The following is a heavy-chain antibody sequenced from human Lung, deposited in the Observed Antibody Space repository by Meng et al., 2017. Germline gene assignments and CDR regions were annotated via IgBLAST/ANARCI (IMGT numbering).Heavy chain of an antibody. CDR3: ARGPTTMAHDFDY. J-gene: IGHJ4*02. CDR2: INHSGST. Sequence: QGQLQRWGEGLLKPSGTLSLPCVVSGGSFSDYYWSWIRQPPGKGLEWIGEINHSGSTNYNPSLESRATISVDTSQNNLSLKLSSVTAADSAVYYCARGPTTMAHDFDYWGQGTLVTVSS. V-gene: IGHV4-34*01. CDR1: GGSFSDYY. D-gene: IGHD4-11*01.